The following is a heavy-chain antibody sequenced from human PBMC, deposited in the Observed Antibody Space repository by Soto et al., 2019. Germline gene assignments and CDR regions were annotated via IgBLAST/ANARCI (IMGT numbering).Heavy chain of an antibody. Sequence: EVSLVESGGGLGQPGGSLRLSCSGSGFTFDDYAFHWVRQAPGKGLEWVSGITWNGVTMGYADSVRGRFTISRDSAKSSLYLQMNSLRPEDTALYYCARSGLYCPTGRCFHYYYYMDVWGRGTTVTVSS. CDR1: GFTFDDYA. V-gene: IGHV3-9*01. J-gene: IGHJ6*03. CDR3: ARSGLYCPTGRCFHYYYYMDV. D-gene: IGHD2-15*01. CDR2: ITWNGVTM.